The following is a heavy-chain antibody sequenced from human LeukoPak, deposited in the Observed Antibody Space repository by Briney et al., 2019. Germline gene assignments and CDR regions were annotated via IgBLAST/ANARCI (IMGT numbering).Heavy chain of an antibody. V-gene: IGHV6-1*01. CDR3: AREGCRGGSCSGGVDY. CDR2: TYYRSKWYN. Sequence: SQTLSLTCAISGDSVSGNSAAWNWIRQSPSRGLEWLGRTYYRSKWYNDYAVSVKSRITINPDTSKNQFSLQLNSVTPEDTAVYYCAREGCRGGSCSGGVDYWGQGTLVTVAS. CDR1: GDSVSGNSAA. J-gene: IGHJ4*02. D-gene: IGHD2-15*01.